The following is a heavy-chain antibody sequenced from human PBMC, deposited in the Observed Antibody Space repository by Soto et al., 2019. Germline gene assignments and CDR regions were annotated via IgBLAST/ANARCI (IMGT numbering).Heavy chain of an antibody. J-gene: IGHJ5*02. D-gene: IGHD3-10*01. CDR3: ARGVRFGGMKWNWFDP. V-gene: IGHV1-8*01. CDR1: GYTFTSYD. CDR2: MNPNSGNT. Sequence: QVQLVQSGAEVKKPGASVKVSCKASGYTFTSYDINWVRQATGQGLEWMGWMNPNSGNTGYAQKFQGRVTMTRNTSISTAYMELSSLRSEDTAVYYCARGVRFGGMKWNWFDPWGQGTLVTVSS.